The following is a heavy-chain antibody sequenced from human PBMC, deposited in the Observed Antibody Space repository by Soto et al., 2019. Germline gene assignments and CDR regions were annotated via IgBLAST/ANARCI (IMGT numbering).Heavy chain of an antibody. CDR3: ARGRVAGRRGYYFDY. D-gene: IGHD6-19*01. CDR1: GFTFSSYA. V-gene: IGHV3-30-3*01. CDR2: ISYDGSNK. J-gene: IGHJ4*02. Sequence: QVQLVESGGGVVQPGRSLRLSCAASGFTFSSYAMQWVRQAPGKGLEWVAVISYDGSNKYYADSVKGRFTISRDNSKNTLYLQMNSLRAEDTAVYYCARGRVAGRRGYYFDYWGQGTLVTVSS.